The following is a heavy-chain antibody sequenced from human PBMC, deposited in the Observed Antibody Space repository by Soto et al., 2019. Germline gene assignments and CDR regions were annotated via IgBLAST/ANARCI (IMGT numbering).Heavy chain of an antibody. Sequence: SETLSLTCTVSGGSISSSSYYWGWIRQPPGKGLEWIGSIYYSGSTYYNPSLKSRVTISVDTSKNQFSLKLSSVTAADTAVYYCARPALAAAAGTRGPPRPEGGYYFDYWGQGTLVTVSS. J-gene: IGHJ4*02. CDR2: IYYSGST. CDR3: ARPALAAAAGTRGPPRPEGGYYFDY. CDR1: GGSISSSSYY. V-gene: IGHV4-39*01. D-gene: IGHD6-13*01.